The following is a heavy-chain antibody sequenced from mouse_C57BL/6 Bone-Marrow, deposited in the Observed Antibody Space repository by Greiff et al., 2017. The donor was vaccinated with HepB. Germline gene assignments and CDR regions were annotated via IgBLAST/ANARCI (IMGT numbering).Heavy chain of an antibody. V-gene: IGHV1-20*01. Sequence: EVQLQQSGPELVKPGASVKISCKASGYSFTGYFMNWVMQSHGKSLEWIGRINPYNGDTYYNQKFKGKATLTVDKSSSTAHMELRSLTSEDSAVYDCARHSNYDWFAYWGQGTLVTVSA. CDR1: GYSFTGYF. CDR2: INPYNGDT. D-gene: IGHD2-5*01. J-gene: IGHJ3*01. CDR3: ARHSNYDWFAY.